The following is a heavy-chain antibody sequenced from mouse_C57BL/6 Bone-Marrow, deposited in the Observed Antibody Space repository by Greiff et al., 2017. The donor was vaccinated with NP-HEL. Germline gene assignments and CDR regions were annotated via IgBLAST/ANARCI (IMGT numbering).Heavy chain of an antibody. CDR2: IYPGSGST. D-gene: IGHD2-5*01. J-gene: IGHJ3*01. CDR3: ASPSYYSNYWFAY. Sequence: QVQLQQPGAELVKPGASVKMSCKASGYTFTSYWITWVKQRPGQGLEWIGDIYPGSGSTNYNEKFKSKATLTVDTSSSTAYMQLSSLTSEDSAVYYGASPSYYSNYWFAYWGQGTLVTVSA. V-gene: IGHV1-55*01. CDR1: GYTFTSYW.